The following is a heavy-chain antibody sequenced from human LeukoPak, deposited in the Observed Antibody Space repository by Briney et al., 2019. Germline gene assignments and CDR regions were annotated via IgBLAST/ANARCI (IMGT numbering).Heavy chain of an antibody. Sequence: GGSLRLSCVASGFTFSTYNMNWVRQAPGKGLEWVSYIHSSSSTIYYADSVKGRFTISRDNAKNSLYLQMNSLRAEDTAVYYCARDPYSGSYGNYYYYFMDVWGKGTTVTISS. V-gene: IGHV3-48*01. CDR1: GFTFSTYN. D-gene: IGHD1-26*01. CDR2: IHSSSSTI. J-gene: IGHJ6*03. CDR3: ARDPYSGSYGNYYYYFMDV.